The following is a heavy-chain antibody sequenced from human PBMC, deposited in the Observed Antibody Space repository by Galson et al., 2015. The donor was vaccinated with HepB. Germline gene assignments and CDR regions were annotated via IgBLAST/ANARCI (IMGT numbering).Heavy chain of an antibody. J-gene: IGHJ4*02. D-gene: IGHD7-27*01. V-gene: IGHV3-21*01. CDR1: GFTFSSYN. Sequence: SLRLSCAASGFTFSSYNMNWIRQTPGKGLEWVASISGSNSYTYYADSVKGRFTISRDNAKNSLYLQMNNVRVEDTAVYYCARDPPLGTPFDYWGQGTLVTVSS. CDR3: ARDPPLGTPFDY. CDR2: ISGSNSYT.